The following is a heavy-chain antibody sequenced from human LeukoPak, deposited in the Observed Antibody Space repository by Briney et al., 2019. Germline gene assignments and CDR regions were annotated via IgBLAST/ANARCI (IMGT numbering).Heavy chain of an antibody. CDR3: ARLVGALGWLLGYYMDV. J-gene: IGHJ6*03. CDR1: GGTFSSYA. V-gene: IGHV1-69*13. D-gene: IGHD3-3*01. Sequence: ASVKVSCKASGGTFSSYAISWVRQAPGQGLEWMGGIIPIFGTTNYAQKFQGRVTITADESTSTAYMELSSLRSEDTAVYYCARLVGALGWLLGYYMDVWGKGTTVIVSS. CDR2: IIPIFGTT.